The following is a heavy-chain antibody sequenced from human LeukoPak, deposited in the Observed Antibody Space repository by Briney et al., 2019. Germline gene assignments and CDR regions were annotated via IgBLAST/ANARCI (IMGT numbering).Heavy chain of an antibody. J-gene: IGHJ4*02. CDR3: ARASYCNGGSCHLAY. CDR1: GGSISSGGYY. Sequence: PQTLSLTCTVSGGSISSGGYYWSWIRQHPGKGLEWIGYIHYSGSTYYNPYLRSRVTISVDTSENQFSLKLRSMTAADTAVYYCARASYCNGGSCHLAYWGQGVLVTVSS. D-gene: IGHD2-15*01. CDR2: IHYSGST. V-gene: IGHV4-31*03.